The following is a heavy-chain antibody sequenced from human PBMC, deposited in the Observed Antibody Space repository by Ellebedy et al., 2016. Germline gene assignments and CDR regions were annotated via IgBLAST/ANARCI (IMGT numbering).Heavy chain of an antibody. V-gene: IGHV4-39*07. CDR2: IYYVGTT. Sequence: SETLSLXXTVSGFSISSDDHYWGWIRQPPGKGLEWIGNIYYVGTTYYNPSLKSRVTISVDTSKNQFSLKLSSVTAADTAVYYCARDFIVGALSYYYYGMDVWGQGTTVTVSS. J-gene: IGHJ6*02. CDR1: GFSISSDDHY. CDR3: ARDFIVGALSYYYYGMDV. D-gene: IGHD1-26*01.